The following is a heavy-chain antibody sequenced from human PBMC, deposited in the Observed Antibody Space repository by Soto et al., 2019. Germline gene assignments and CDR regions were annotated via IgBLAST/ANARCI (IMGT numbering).Heavy chain of an antibody. CDR3: ARDESRSSAEWFDP. J-gene: IGHJ5*02. CDR1: GYTFTSYG. Sequence: ASVKVSCKASGYTFTSYGISWVRQAPGQGLEWMGWISAYSGNTNYAQKLQGRVTMTTDTSTSTAYMELRSLRSDDTAVYYCARDESRSSAEWFDPWGQGPLVTGSS. V-gene: IGHV1-18*01. D-gene: IGHD6-6*01. CDR2: ISAYSGNT.